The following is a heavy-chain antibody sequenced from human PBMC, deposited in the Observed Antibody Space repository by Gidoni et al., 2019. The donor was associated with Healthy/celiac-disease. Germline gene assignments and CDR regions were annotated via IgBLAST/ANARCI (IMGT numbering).Heavy chain of an antibody. D-gene: IGHD4-17*01. CDR3: AKSVDGDYNY. J-gene: IGHJ4*02. Sequence: EVQLLESGGGLIQPGGSRRLSCAASGVTFSSYAMHWVRQGPGKGLELVSTISASGGGTYYADSVKGRFTISRDNSKNTLYLQMNSLRAEDTAVYYCAKSVDGDYNYWGQGTLVTVSS. V-gene: IGHV3-23*01. CDR2: ISASGGGT. CDR1: GVTFSSYA.